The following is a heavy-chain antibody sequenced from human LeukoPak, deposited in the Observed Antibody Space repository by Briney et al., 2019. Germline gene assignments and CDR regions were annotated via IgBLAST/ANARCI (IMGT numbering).Heavy chain of an antibody. D-gene: IGHD5-18*01. V-gene: IGHV3-30-3*01. CDR2: ISYDGSNK. CDR1: GFTFSSYA. Sequence: GRSLRLSCAASGFTFSSYAMHWVRQAPGKGLEWVAVISYDGSNKYYADSVKGRFTISRDNSKNTLYLQMNSLRAEDTAVYYCARGGYSYVLSAPDYWGQGTLVTVSS. CDR3: ARGGYSYVLSAPDY. J-gene: IGHJ4*02.